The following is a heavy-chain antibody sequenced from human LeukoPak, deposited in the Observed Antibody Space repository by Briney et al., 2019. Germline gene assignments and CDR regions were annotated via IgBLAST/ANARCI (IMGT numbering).Heavy chain of an antibody. V-gene: IGHV3-21*04. Sequence: GGSLRLSCAASRFTFSSYSMNWVRQAPGKGLEWVSSISGSNSYIYYADSVKGRFTISRDNSKNTLYLQMNSLRAEDTAVYYCAKGGLLWFGESLYYYYYMDVWGKGTTVTISS. D-gene: IGHD3-10*01. CDR2: ISGSNSYI. CDR1: RFTFSSYS. CDR3: AKGGLLWFGESLYYYYYMDV. J-gene: IGHJ6*03.